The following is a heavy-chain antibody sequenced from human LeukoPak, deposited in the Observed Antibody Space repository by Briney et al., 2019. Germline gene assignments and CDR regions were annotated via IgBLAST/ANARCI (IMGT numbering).Heavy chain of an antibody. J-gene: IGHJ4*02. CDR1: GGTFSSYA. CDR2: IIPIFGTA. V-gene: IGHV1-69*13. CDR3: ARAMVRGVIRGPWELDY. Sequence: SVKVSCKASGGTFSSYAISWVRQAPGQGLEWMGGIIPIFGTANYAQKFQGRVTITADESTSTAYMELSSLRSEDTAVYYCARAMVRGVIRGPWELDYWGQGTLVTVSS. D-gene: IGHD3-10*01.